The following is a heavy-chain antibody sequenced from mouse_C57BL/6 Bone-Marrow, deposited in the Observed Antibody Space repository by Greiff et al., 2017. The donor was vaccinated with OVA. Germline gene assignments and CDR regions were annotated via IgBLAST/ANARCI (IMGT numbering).Heavy chain of an antibody. V-gene: IGHV1-55*01. CDR3: ARDTMVTFDD. Sequence: VKLQESGAELVKPGASVKMSCKASGYTFTSYWITWVKQRPGQGLEWIGDFYPGSGSTNYNEKFKSKATLTVDTSSSTAYMQLSSLTSEDSAVYYCARDTMVTFDDWGKGTTLTVSS. CDR1: GYTFTSYW. J-gene: IGHJ2*01. D-gene: IGHD2-2*01. CDR2: FYPGSGST.